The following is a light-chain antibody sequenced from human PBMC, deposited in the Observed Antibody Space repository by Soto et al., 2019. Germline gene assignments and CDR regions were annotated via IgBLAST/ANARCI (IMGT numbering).Light chain of an antibody. J-gene: IGLJ3*02. CDR3: CSYAGSYTFWV. CDR2: DVS. V-gene: IGLV2-11*01. CDR1: SSDVGGYNY. Sequence: QCALTQPRSVSGSPGQSVTISCTGTSSDVGGYNYVSWYQQHPGKAPKLMIYDVSKRPSGVPDRFSGSKSGNTASLTISGLQAEDEADYYCCSYAGSYTFWVFGGGTKLTVL.